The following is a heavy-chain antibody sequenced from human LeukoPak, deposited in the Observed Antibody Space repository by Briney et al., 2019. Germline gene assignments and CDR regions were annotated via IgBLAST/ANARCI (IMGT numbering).Heavy chain of an antibody. CDR3: ARFMIREVTADNWFDP. Sequence: SLTLSCAASGFTFSGFYMTWIRQAPRKGLEWVSYISSSGSIIYYTDSVKGRFTISRDNAKNSLSLQMNSLRAEDTAVYYCARFMIREVTADNWFDPWGQGTLVTVSS. J-gene: IGHJ5*02. CDR2: ISSSGSII. V-gene: IGHV3-11*01. CDR1: GFTFSGFY. D-gene: IGHD3-10*01.